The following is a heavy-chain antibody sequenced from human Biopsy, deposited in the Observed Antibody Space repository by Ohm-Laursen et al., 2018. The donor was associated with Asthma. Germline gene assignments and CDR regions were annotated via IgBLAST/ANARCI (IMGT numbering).Heavy chain of an antibody. J-gene: IGHJ6*02. CDR2: VFWSGST. CDR1: GGYTGSSDHH. Sequence: PSETLSLTCRVSGGYTGSSDHHWAWIRQAPGKGLEWIGFVFWSGSTHYSRSLERRVSISIDTATNEFSMKLWSVTPADTAVYFCARVVSYGDIYFGIDVWGPGTTVGVS. D-gene: IGHD4-17*01. CDR3: ARVVSYGDIYFGIDV. V-gene: IGHV4-30-4*01.